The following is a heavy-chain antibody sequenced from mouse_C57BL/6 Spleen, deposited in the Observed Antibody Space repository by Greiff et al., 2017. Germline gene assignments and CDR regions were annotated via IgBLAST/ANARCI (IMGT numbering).Heavy chain of an antibody. D-gene: IGHD1-1*01. CDR3: TYYYGSSYDYAMDY. CDR1: GFNIKDDY. V-gene: IGHV14-4*01. J-gene: IGHJ4*01. CDR2: IDPENGDT. Sequence: VQLQQSGAELVRPGASVKLSCTASGFNIKDDYMHWVKQRPEQGLEWIGWIDPENGDTEYASKFQGKATITADTSSNTAYLELTSLTSDDTAVYYCTYYYGSSYDYAMDYWCQGTSVTVSS.